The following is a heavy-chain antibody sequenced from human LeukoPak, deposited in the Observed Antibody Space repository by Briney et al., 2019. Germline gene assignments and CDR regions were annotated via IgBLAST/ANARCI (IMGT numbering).Heavy chain of an antibody. V-gene: IGHV4-30-2*01. J-gene: IGHJ4*02. D-gene: IGHD6-19*01. CDR2: INHSGST. CDR3: ARIAVAGHFDY. CDR1: GGSISSGGYY. Sequence: PSQTLSLTCAVSGGSISSGGYYWSWIRQPPGKGLEWIGEINHSGSTNYNPSLKSRVTISVDTSKNQFSLKLSSVTAADTAVYYCARIAVAGHFDYWGQGTLVTVSS.